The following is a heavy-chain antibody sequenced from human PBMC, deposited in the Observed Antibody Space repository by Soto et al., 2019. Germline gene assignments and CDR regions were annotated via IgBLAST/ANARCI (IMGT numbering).Heavy chain of an antibody. V-gene: IGHV4-39*01. J-gene: IGHJ4*02. CDR3: ARNVSPRDLYYFDY. CDR2: IYYSGST. D-gene: IGHD3-10*01. Sequence: QLQLQESGPGLVKPSETLSLTCTVSGGSISSSSYYWGWIRQPPGKGLEWIGSIYYSGSTYYNPSLKSRVTISVDTSKNQFSLKLSSVTAADTAVYYCARNVSPRDLYYFDYWGQGTLVTVSS. CDR1: GGSISSSSYY.